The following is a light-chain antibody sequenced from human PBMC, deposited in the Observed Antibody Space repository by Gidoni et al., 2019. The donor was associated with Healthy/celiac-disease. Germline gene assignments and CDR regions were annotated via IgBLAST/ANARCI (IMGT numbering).Light chain of an antibody. CDR2: GAS. Sequence: EIVLSHSPGTLSFSPGERATLSCRASQSVSSSYLAWYQQKPGQAPRLLIYGASIRATGIPDRFSGSGSGTDFTLTISRLEPEDFAVYYCQQYGSSPTFGQGTKVEIK. V-gene: IGKV3-20*01. CDR1: QSVSSSY. J-gene: IGKJ1*01. CDR3: QQYGSSPT.